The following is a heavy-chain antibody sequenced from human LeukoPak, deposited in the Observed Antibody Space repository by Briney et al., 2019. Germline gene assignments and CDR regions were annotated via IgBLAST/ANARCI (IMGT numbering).Heavy chain of an antibody. CDR1: GFTFSSYW. Sequence: GGSLRLSCAASGFTFSSYWMHWVRQAPGKGLVWVSRINSDGSSTSYADSVKGRFTISRDNAKNTLYLQMNSLRAEDTAVYYCASFSSSWSPIDYWGQGTLVTVSS. V-gene: IGHV3-74*01. D-gene: IGHD6-13*01. CDR2: INSDGSST. J-gene: IGHJ4*02. CDR3: ASFSSSWSPIDY.